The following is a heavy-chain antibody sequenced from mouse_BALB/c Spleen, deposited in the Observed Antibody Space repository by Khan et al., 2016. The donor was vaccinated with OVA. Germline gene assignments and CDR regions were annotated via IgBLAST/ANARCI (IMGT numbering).Heavy chain of an antibody. J-gene: IGHJ4*01. CDR3: ARGNYYGYAMDY. CDR2: ISYSGST. CDR1: GYSITSNYA. Sequence: EVELVESGPGLVKPSQSLSLTCTVTGYSITSNYAWNWIRQFPGNKLEWMGYISYSGSTNYNPSLKSRIPITRDTSKNQFFLQLISVTTEDTATYYCARGNYYGYAMDYWGQGTSLTVSS. V-gene: IGHV3-2*02. D-gene: IGHD1-1*01.